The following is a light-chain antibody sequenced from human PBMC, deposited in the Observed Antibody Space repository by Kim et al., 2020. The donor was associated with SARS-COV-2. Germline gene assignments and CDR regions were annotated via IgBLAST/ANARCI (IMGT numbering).Light chain of an antibody. CDR1: SSNSGSNT. Sequence: GQRVTISCAGSSSNSGSNTVNWYQQRPGTAPKRLIYSNKQRPSGVPDRFSGSKSGTSASLAISGLQSEDEADYYCAAWDDSLNGQVFGGGTQLTVL. V-gene: IGLV1-44*01. CDR3: AAWDDSLNGQV. J-gene: IGLJ2*01. CDR2: SNK.